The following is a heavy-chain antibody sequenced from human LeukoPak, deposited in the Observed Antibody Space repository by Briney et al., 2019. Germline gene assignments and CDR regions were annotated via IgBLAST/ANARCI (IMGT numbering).Heavy chain of an antibody. CDR2: IWYDGSNK. V-gene: IGHV3-33*01. Sequence: TGGSLRLSCAASGFTFSSYGMHWVRQAPGKGLEWVAVIWYDGSNKYYADSVKGRFTISRDNSKNTLYLQMNSLRAEDTAVYYCARAYYDILTGYYFDYWGQGTLVTVSS. J-gene: IGHJ4*02. D-gene: IGHD3-9*01. CDR3: ARAYYDILTGYYFDY. CDR1: GFTFSSYG.